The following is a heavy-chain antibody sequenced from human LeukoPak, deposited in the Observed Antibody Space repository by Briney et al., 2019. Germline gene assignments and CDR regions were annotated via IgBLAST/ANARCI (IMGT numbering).Heavy chain of an antibody. D-gene: IGHD6-19*01. CDR2: ISYDGSNK. CDR3: ARGRSSGWYNIDY. Sequence: PGGSLRLSCAASGFTFSSYAMHWVRQAPGKGLEWVAVISYDGSNKYYADSVKGRFTISRDNSKNTLYLQMNSLRAEDTAVYYCARGRSSGWYNIDYWGQGTLVTVSS. V-gene: IGHV3-30-3*01. CDR1: GFTFSSYA. J-gene: IGHJ4*02.